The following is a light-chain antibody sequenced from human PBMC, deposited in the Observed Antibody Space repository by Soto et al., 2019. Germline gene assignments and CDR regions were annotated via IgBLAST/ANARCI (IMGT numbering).Light chain of an antibody. V-gene: IGKV3-15*01. Sequence: EILLTQSPGTLSLSPGERATLSCRASQSVSSSYLAWYQQKPGQAPRLLIYGASTRATGITARFSGSGSGTEFTLTISSLQSEDFAVYYCQQYNNWPRTFGQGTKVEIK. CDR2: GAS. CDR3: QQYNNWPRT. J-gene: IGKJ1*01. CDR1: QSVSSSY.